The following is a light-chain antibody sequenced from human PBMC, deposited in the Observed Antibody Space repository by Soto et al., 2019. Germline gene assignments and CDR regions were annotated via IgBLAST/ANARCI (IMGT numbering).Light chain of an antibody. CDR1: QSLTTY. CDR2: GIS. Sequence: EVVMTQSPATLSVSPGETATLSCRASQSLTTYLAWYQQKPDQAPRLLIYGISTRATDIPARFSGSGSGTEFTLTISSLQSEDFAVYYCQQRSNWPLTFGGGTKV. V-gene: IGKV3-15*01. CDR3: QQRSNWPLT. J-gene: IGKJ4*01.